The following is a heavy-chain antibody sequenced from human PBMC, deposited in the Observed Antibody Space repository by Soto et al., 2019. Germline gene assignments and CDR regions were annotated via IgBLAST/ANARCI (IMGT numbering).Heavy chain of an antibody. D-gene: IGHD2-2*01. CDR2: ISAYNGNT. V-gene: IGHV1-18*01. Sequence: ASVKVSCKASGYTFTSYGISWVRQAPGQGLEWMGWISAYNGNTNYAQKLQGRVTMTTDTSTSTAYMELSRLTSDDTAVFYCARQSCSSTSCFYDYWGPGTLVTVSS. CDR3: ARQSCSSTSCFYDY. J-gene: IGHJ4*02. CDR1: GYTFTSYG.